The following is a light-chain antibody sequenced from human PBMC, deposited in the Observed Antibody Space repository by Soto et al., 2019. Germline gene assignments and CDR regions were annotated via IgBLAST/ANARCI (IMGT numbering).Light chain of an antibody. V-gene: IGKV3-20*01. CDR3: QQYGSTPRT. Sequence: EIVLTQSPGTLSLSPGERATLSCRASQSVSSSNLAWYQQKPGQAPRLLIYGASSRATGIPDRLSGSGSGTDFTLTISRLESEEFAVYYCQQYGSTPRTVGQGTKVEIK. J-gene: IGKJ1*01. CDR2: GAS. CDR1: QSVSSSN.